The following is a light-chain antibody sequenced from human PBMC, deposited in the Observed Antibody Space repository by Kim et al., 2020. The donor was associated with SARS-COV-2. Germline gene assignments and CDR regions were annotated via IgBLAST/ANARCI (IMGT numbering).Light chain of an antibody. CDR3: SSYTSSSTPYV. CDR1: SSDVGGYNY. Sequence: QSALTQPASVSGSPGQSITISCTGTSSDVGGYNYVSWYQQQPGKAPKLMIYEVSNRPSGFSNRFSGSKSGNTASLTISGLQAEDEADYYCSSYTSSSTPYVFGTGTKVTVL. V-gene: IGLV2-14*01. J-gene: IGLJ1*01. CDR2: EVS.